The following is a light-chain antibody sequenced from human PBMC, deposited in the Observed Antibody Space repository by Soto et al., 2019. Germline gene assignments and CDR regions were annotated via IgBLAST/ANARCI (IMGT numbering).Light chain of an antibody. Sequence: QSALTQPRSVSGSPGQSVNISCTGTSSDVGCYNYVSWYQQHPGQAPKLMIDDVSKRPSGVPDRFSGSKSGNTASLTISGLQSEDEADYYCCSYAGNNYVFGTGTKLTVL. CDR2: DVS. CDR1: SSDVGCYNY. V-gene: IGLV2-11*01. J-gene: IGLJ1*01. CDR3: CSYAGNNYV.